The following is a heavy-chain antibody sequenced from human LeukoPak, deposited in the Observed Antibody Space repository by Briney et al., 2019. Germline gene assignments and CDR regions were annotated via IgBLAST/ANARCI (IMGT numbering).Heavy chain of an antibody. CDR3: ARDYDRWNNDCFDP. CDR1: GYTFTNYG. Sequence: ASVKVSCKASGYTFTNYGISWVRQAPGQGLEWIGWVGAYDGDTNYAEKVQGRVTMTTDTSTSTAYLELRSLRSDDTAMYYCARDYDRWNNDCFDPWGQGTLVIVSS. CDR2: VGAYDGDT. V-gene: IGHV1-18*01. J-gene: IGHJ5*02. D-gene: IGHD1/OR15-1a*01.